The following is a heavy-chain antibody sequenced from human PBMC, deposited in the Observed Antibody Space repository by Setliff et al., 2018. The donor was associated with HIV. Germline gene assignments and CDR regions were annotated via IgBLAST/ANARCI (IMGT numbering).Heavy chain of an antibody. D-gene: IGHD6-19*01. CDR1: GYTFTSYY. CDR2: INPSGGST. CDR3: ARDLLSSWYHYYYYMDV. J-gene: IGHJ6*03. Sequence: ASVKVSCKASGYTFTSYYMHWVRQAPGQGLEWMGIINPSGGSTSYAQKFQGRVTMTRDTSTSTVYMELSSLRSEDTAVYYCARDLLSSWYHYYYYMDVWGKGTTVTVSS. V-gene: IGHV1-46*03.